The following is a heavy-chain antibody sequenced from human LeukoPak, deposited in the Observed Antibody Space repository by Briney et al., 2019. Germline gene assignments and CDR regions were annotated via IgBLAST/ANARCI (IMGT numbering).Heavy chain of an antibody. CDR2: INANSGVI. J-gene: IGHJ6*03. CDR3: ARDSTMDV. CDR1: GYSFIGYY. Sequence: GSVKVSCKASGYSFIGYYIQWVRQAPGQGLEWMGYINANSGVIKYAQKFQGRVTVTRDRSISTAYLELSRLRSDDTAVYYCARDSTMDVWGNGSTVTVYS. V-gene: IGHV1-2*02. D-gene: IGHD2-2*01.